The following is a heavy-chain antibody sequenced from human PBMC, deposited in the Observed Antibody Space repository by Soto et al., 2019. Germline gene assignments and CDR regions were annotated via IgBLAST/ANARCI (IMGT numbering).Heavy chain of an antibody. Sequence: PGGSLRLSCAASGFTFDDYTMHWVRQAPGKGLEWVSLISWDGGSTYYADSVKGRFTISRDNSKNSLYLQMNSLRTADTALYYCAKDYLYCSGGSCGLYYGMDVWGQGNTVTVS. CDR1: GFTFDDYT. D-gene: IGHD2-15*01. J-gene: IGHJ6*02. V-gene: IGHV3-43*01. CDR3: AKDYLYCSGGSCGLYYGMDV. CDR2: ISWDGGST.